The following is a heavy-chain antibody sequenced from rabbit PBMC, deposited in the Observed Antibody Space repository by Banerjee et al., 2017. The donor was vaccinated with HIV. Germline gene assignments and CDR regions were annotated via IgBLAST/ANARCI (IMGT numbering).Heavy chain of an antibody. J-gene: IGHJ6*01. V-gene: IGHV1S45*01. CDR2: INSGNGGT. CDR3: ARDRDTGTAYYFDL. Sequence: QEQLVESGGGLVQPEGSLALTCTASGFSFSSSYWMSWVRQAPGKGLEWIARINSGNGGTNYASWAKGRFTISKTSSTTVTLQMPSLTAADTATFFCARDRDTGTAYYFDLWGPGTLVTVS. D-gene: IGHD7-1*01. CDR1: GFSFSSSYW.